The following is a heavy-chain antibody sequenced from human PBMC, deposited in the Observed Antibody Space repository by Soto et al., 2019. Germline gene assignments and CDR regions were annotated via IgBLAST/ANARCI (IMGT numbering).Heavy chain of an antibody. Sequence: QVQLVESGGGVVQPGRSLRLSCAASGFTFSSYAMHWVRQAPGKGLEWVAVISYDGSNKYYADSVKGRFTISRDNSKNTLYLQMNSLRAEDTAVYYCARGTTVIDYWGQGTLVTDSS. CDR3: ARGTTVIDY. V-gene: IGHV3-30-3*01. D-gene: IGHD4-17*01. CDR1: GFTFSSYA. J-gene: IGHJ4*02. CDR2: ISYDGSNK.